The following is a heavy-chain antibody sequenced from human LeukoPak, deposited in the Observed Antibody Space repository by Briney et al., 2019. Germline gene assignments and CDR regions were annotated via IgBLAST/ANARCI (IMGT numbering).Heavy chain of an antibody. CDR3: AKTSCGGSCYSYYYYGMDV. V-gene: IGHV3-23*01. D-gene: IGHD2-15*01. J-gene: IGHJ6*02. Sequence: GGSLRLSCAASGFTVSSNYMSWVRQAPGKGLEWVSAISGSGGSTYYADSVKGRFTISRDNSKNTLYLQMNSLRAEDTAVYYCAKTSCGGSCYSYYYYGMDVWGQGTTVTVSS. CDR1: GFTVSSNY. CDR2: ISGSGGST.